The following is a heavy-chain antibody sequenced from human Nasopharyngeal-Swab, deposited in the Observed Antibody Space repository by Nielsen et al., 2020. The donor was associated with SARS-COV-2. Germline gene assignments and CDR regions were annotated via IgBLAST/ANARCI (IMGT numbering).Heavy chain of an antibody. V-gene: IGHV4-4*02. Sequence: SETLSLTCAVSGGSISSSNWWSWVRQPPGKGLEWIGEIYHSGSTNYNPSLKSRVTISVDKSKNQFSLKLSSVTAADTAVYYCARGIYSSGYKYYYYYYMDVWGKGTTVTVSS. J-gene: IGHJ6*03. D-gene: IGHD6-19*01. CDR3: ARGIYSSGYKYYYYYYMDV. CDR1: GGSISSSNW. CDR2: IYHSGST.